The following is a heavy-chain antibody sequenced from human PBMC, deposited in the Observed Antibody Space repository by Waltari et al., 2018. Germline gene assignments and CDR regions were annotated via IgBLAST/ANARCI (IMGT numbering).Heavy chain of an antibody. CDR2: MSGVGGST. J-gene: IGHJ6*02. V-gene: IGHV3-23*04. CDR3: AKTLSDPSVGGLDV. D-gene: IGHD1-26*01. CDR1: GFPFGRSA. Sequence: EVQLVESGGGLVQPGGSLRLSCEASGFPFGRSAMTWVRQVPGKGLEWLSAMSGVGGSTYYADSVQGRFIISRDPSKNTLFLQLNSRRVEDTAVYFCAKTLSDPSVGGLDVWGQGTPVTVSS.